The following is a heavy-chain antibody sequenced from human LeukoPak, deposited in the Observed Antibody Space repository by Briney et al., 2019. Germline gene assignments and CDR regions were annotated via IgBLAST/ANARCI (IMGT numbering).Heavy chain of an antibody. CDR3: ARDASPFDY. V-gene: IGHV1-2*02. CDR1: GDTFIGYY. CDR2: INPNSGGT. J-gene: IGHJ4*02. Sequence: GASVKVSCKASGDTFIGYYIHWVRQAPGQGLEWMGWINPNSGGTNYEEKFQGRVTMTRDTSISTAYMELSRLRSDDTAVYYCARDASPFDYWGQGTLVTVSS.